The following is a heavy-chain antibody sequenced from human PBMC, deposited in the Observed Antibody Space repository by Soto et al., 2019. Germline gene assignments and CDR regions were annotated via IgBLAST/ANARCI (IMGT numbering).Heavy chain of an antibody. D-gene: IGHD5-12*01. CDR3: AGQRNGYSGYDSDY. CDR2: IYYSGST. CDR1: GGSISSSSYY. V-gene: IGHV4-39*01. Sequence: PSETLSLTCTVSGGSISSSSYYWGWIRQPPGKGLEWIGSIYYSGSTYYNPSLKSRVTISVDTSKNQFSLKLSSVTAADTAVFYFAGQRNGYSGYDSDYWGQGTLVTVSS. J-gene: IGHJ4*01.